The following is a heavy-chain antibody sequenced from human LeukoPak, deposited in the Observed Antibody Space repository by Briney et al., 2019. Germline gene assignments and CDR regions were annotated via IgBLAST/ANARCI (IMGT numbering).Heavy chain of an antibody. D-gene: IGHD3-22*01. CDR2: IYYSGST. J-gene: IGHJ4*02. CDR1: GGSISSYY. V-gene: IGHV4-59*08. Sequence: PSETLSPTCTVSGGSISSYYWSWIRQPPGKGLEWIGYIYYSGSTNYNPSLKSRVTISVDTSKNQFSLKLSSVTAADTAVYYCARLYYYDSTPLFDYWGQGTLVTVSS. CDR3: ARLYYYDSTPLFDY.